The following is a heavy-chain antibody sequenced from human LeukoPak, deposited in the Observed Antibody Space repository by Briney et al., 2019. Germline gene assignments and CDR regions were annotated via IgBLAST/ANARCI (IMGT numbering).Heavy chain of an antibody. D-gene: IGHD3-22*01. CDR1: GGSFSGYY. CDR3: ARVSGYYYDSSGPRSLDY. CDR2: INHSGST. Sequence: KPSETLSLTCAVYGGSFSGYYWSWIRQPPGKGLEWIGEINHSGSTNYNPSLKSRVTISVDTSKNQFSLKLSSVTAADTAVYYCARVSGYYYDSSGPRSLDYWGQGTLVTVSS. V-gene: IGHV4-34*01. J-gene: IGHJ4*02.